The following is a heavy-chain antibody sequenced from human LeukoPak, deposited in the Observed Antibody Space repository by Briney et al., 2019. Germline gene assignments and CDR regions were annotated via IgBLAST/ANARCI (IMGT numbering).Heavy chain of an antibody. J-gene: IGHJ4*02. CDR3: AKDQTGYSSSWSD. CDR1: GFTFDDYA. D-gene: IGHD6-13*01. V-gene: IGHV3-9*01. Sequence: SLRLSCAASGFTFDDYAMHWVRQAPGKGLEWVSGISWNSGSIGYADSVKGRFTISRDNAKNSLYLQMNSLRAEDTAVYYCAKDQTGYSSSWSDWGQGTLVTVSS. CDR2: ISWNSGSI.